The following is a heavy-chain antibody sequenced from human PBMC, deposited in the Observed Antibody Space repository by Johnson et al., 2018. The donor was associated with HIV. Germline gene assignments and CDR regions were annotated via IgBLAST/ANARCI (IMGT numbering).Heavy chain of an antibody. CDR1: GFTFSSYG. Sequence: QVQLVESGGGVVQPGGSLRLSCAASGFTFSSYGMHWVRQAPGKGLEWVAFIRYDGSNKYYADSVKGRFTISRDNSMNTLYLQMNSLTIDDTAVYYCAKDPRYKYGGAFDIWGQGTMVTVSS. CDR2: IRYDGSNK. D-gene: IGHD3-16*01. J-gene: IGHJ3*02. CDR3: AKDPRYKYGGAFDI. V-gene: IGHV3-30*02.